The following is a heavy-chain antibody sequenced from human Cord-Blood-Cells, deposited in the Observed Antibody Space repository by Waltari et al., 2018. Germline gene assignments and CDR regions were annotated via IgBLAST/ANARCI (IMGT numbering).Heavy chain of an antibody. Sequence: EVQLVQSGAEVKKHGESLKISCKGSGYSFTSYWIGWVRQMPGKGLEWMGIIYPGDSDTRYSPSFQGQVTISADKSISTAYLQWSSLKASDTAMYYWARRKVTGTSGWYFDLWGRGTLVTVSS. CDR3: ARRKVTGTSGWYFDL. V-gene: IGHV5-51*01. J-gene: IGHJ2*01. D-gene: IGHD1-20*01. CDR2: IYPGDSDT. CDR1: GYSFTSYW.